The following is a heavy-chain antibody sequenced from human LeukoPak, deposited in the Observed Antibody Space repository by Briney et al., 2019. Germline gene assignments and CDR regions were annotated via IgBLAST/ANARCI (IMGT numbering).Heavy chain of an antibody. D-gene: IGHD6-13*01. CDR2: ISGSGGST. Sequence: GGSLRLSCAASGFTFSSYAMNWVRQAPGKGLEWVSGISGSGGSTYYADPVKGRFTISRDNSKNTLYLQMNTLRAEDTAVYYCVKAAGGSTKIFDYWGQGTLVPVSS. CDR3: VKAAGGSTKIFDY. J-gene: IGHJ4*02. CDR1: GFTFSSYA. V-gene: IGHV3-23*01.